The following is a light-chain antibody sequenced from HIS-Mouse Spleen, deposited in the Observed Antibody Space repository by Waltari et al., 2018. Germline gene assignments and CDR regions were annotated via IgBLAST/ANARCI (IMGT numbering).Light chain of an antibody. Sequence: SYELPQPPSVSVSPGQTARITCSGDALPKKYADWYQQKSGQAPVLVIYEDSKRPPGIPERFSGSSSGTMATLTISGAQVEDEADYYCYSTDSSGNHRVFGGGTKLTVL. J-gene: IGLJ2*01. V-gene: IGLV3-10*01. CDR1: ALPKKY. CDR3: YSTDSSGNHRV. CDR2: EDS.